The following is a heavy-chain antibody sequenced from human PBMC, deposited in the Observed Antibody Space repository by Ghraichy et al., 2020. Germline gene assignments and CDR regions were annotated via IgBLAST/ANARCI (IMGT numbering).Heavy chain of an antibody. CDR2: INPNSGGT. Sequence: ASVKVSCKASGYTFTGYYMHWVRQAPGQGLEWMGWINPNSGGTNYAQKFQGRVTMTRDTSISTAYMELSRLRSDDTAVYYCARDAIFGVVNNWFDPWGQGTLVTVSS. V-gene: IGHV1-2*02. CDR3: ARDAIFGVVNNWFDP. CDR1: GYTFTGYY. D-gene: IGHD3-3*01. J-gene: IGHJ5*02.